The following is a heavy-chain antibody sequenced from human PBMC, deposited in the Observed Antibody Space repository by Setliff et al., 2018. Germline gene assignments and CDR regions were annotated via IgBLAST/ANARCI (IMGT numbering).Heavy chain of an antibody. J-gene: IGHJ3*02. Sequence: ASVKVSCKASGYTFTSYGISWVRQAPGQGLEWMGWISAYNGNTNYAQKLQGRVTMTTDTSTNTAYMELRSLRSDDTAVYYCARELRPGPQAKYYYDSSGYSPFDIWGQGTMVTVSS. CDR1: GYTFTSYG. CDR2: ISAYNGNT. D-gene: IGHD3-22*01. V-gene: IGHV1-18*01. CDR3: ARELRPGPQAKYYYDSSGYSPFDI.